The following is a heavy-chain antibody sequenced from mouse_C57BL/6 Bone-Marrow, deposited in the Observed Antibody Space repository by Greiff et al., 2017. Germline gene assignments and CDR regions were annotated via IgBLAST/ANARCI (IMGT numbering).Heavy chain of an antibody. CDR2: INPDSSTI. J-gene: IGHJ4*01. Sequence: EVKLLESGGGLVQPGGSLKLSCAASGIDFSRYWMSWVRRAPGKGLEWIGEINPDSSTINYAPSLKDKFIISRDNAKNTLYLQMSKVRSEDTALYYCARLYYYGPYYAMDYWGQGTSVTVSS. D-gene: IGHD1-1*01. V-gene: IGHV4-1*01. CDR1: GIDFSRYW. CDR3: ARLYYYGPYYAMDY.